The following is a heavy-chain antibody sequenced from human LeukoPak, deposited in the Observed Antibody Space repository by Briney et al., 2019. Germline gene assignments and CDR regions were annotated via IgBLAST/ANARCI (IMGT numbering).Heavy chain of an antibody. Sequence: SETLSLTCAVYGGSFSGYYWSWIRQPPGKGLEWIGEIDHSGSTNYNPSLKSRVTISLDTSKNQFSLRLRSVTAADTAVYYCARDRGSSWYVDYWGQGTLVTVSS. D-gene: IGHD6-13*01. CDR3: ARDRGSSWYVDY. CDR2: IDHSGST. CDR1: GGSFSGYY. J-gene: IGHJ4*02. V-gene: IGHV4-34*01.